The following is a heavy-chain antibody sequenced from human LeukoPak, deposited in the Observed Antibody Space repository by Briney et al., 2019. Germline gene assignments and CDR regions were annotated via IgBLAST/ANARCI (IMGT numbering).Heavy chain of an antibody. Sequence: RGESLKISCKGSGYSFTSYWIGWVRQMPGKGLEWMGIIYPGDSDTRYSPSFQGQVTISVDKSISIAYLQWSSLQASDTAVYYCARNVDTHFDYWGQEPWSPSPQ. CDR1: GYSFTSYW. CDR2: IYPGDSDT. J-gene: IGHJ4*01. D-gene: IGHD5-18*01. V-gene: IGHV5-51*01. CDR3: ARNVDTHFDY.